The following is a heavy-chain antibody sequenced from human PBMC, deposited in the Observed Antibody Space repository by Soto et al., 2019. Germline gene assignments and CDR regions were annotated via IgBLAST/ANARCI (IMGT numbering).Heavy chain of an antibody. CDR3: AKDLVAVAGTDY. J-gene: IGHJ4*02. CDR1: GFTFSSYA. D-gene: IGHD6-19*01. CDR2: ITGSGGTT. Sequence: GGSLRLSCAASGFTFSSYAMSWVRQAPGKGLEWVSSITGSGGTTYYADSVKGRFTISRDNSKNTLYLQMNSLRAEDTAVYYCAKDLVAVAGTDYWGQGTLVTVSS. V-gene: IGHV3-23*01.